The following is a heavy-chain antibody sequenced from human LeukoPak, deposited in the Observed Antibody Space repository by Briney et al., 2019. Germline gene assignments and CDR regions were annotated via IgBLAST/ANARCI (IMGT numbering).Heavy chain of an antibody. CDR2: IKQDGSKK. V-gene: IGHV3-7*03. D-gene: IGHD2-2*01. Sequence: PGGSLRLSCAASGFTFSSYWMTWVRQAPGKGLEWVANIKQDGSKKSYVDSVKGRFTISRDNAKNSLYLQMNRLRADDTGIYYCASQPAAADVDYWGQGTLVTVSS. CDR1: GFTFSSYW. J-gene: IGHJ4*02. CDR3: ASQPAAADVDY.